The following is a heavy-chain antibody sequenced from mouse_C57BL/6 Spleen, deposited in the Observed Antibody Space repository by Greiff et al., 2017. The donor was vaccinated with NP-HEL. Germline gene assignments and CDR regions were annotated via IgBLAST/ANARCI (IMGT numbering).Heavy chain of an antibody. CDR2: INPSTGGT. CDR3: ADSSGYSFVF. CDR1: GYSFTGYY. V-gene: IGHV1-42*01. D-gene: IGHD3-2*02. J-gene: IGHJ3*01. Sequence: VQLKESGPELVKPGASVKISCKASGYSFTGYYMNWVKQSPEKSLEWIGEINPSTGGTTYNQKFKAKATLTVDKSSSTAYMQLKSLTSEDSAVXYCADSSGYSFVFRGDGTL.